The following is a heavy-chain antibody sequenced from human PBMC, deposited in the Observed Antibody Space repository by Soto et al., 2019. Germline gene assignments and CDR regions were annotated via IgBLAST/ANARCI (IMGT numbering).Heavy chain of an antibody. J-gene: IGHJ3*01. CDR1: EFTIRNYA. CDR3: EGSWT. CDR2: ISGSSDRT. D-gene: IGHD5-12*01. V-gene: IGHV3-23*01. Sequence: EVQVLESGGDLVQPGGSLRLYCAASEFTIRNYAMSWVRQAPGKALEWVSGISGSSDRTYYADSVKGRFTISKDTSSNTLYLQMNSLRVEDTAVYHCEGSWTWGQGTMVTVSS.